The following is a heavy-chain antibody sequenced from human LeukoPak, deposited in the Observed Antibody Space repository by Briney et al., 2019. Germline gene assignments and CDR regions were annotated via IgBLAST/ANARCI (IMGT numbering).Heavy chain of an antibody. J-gene: IGHJ4*02. CDR2: INHSGST. CDR1: GGSFSGYY. Sequence: SETLSLTCAVYGGSFSGYYWSWIRQPPGKGLEWIGEINHSGSTNYNPSLKSRVTISVDTSKNQFSLKLSSVTAADTAVYYCARIGYDSRVTDDYWGQGTLVTVSS. CDR3: ARIGYDSRVTDDY. D-gene: IGHD3-22*01. V-gene: IGHV4-34*01.